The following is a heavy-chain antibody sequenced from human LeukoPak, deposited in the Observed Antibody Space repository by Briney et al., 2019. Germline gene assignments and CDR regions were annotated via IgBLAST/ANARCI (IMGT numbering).Heavy chain of an antibody. V-gene: IGHV3-53*01. CDR3: AKQDPSSSGWYP. J-gene: IGHJ5*02. CDR2: IYSGGSI. D-gene: IGHD6-19*01. CDR1: GFTVSSNY. Sequence: GGSLRLSCAASGFTVSSNYMSWVRQAPGKGLEWVSVIYSGGSIYYADSVKGRFTISRDNSKNTLYLQMNSLRAEDTAVYYCAKQDPSSSGWYPWGQGTLVTVSS.